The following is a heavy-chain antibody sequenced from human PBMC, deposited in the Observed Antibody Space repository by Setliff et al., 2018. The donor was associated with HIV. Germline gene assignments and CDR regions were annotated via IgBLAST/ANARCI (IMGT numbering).Heavy chain of an antibody. CDR3: ARHYFDSNSYYRPPFNF. V-gene: IGHV1-69*10. Sequence: SVKVSCKASGGTFNTHAFSWVRQAPGQGLEWMGGIIPVRGLANYARNFQGRVTITADTSTNTAYLEVVSLRSEDTAIYYCARHYFDSNSYYRPPFNFWGQGTLVTVSS. CDR2: IIPVRGLA. CDR1: GGTFNTHA. D-gene: IGHD3-22*01. J-gene: IGHJ4*02.